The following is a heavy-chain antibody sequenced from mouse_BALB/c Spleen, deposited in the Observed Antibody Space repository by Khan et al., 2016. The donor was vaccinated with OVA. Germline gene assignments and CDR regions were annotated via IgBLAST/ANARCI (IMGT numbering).Heavy chain of an antibody. J-gene: IGHJ2*01. CDR1: GLNIKDTY. V-gene: IGHV14-3*02. CDR2: IDTPHGNT. CDR3: ARMARK. Sequence: EVQLQQSGAELVKSGATVKLSCTASGLNIKDTYMHWLKQWPEQGMEWIGRIDTPHGNTKYDPKFQGRATITADTYYKNANLQLSSLTSEYTAVYYCARMARKWGQGTTLTVSS.